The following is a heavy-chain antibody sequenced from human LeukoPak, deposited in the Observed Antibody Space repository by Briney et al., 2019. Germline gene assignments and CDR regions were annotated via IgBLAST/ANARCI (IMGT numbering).Heavy chain of an antibody. CDR1: GGSFSGYY. CDR3: AGEAGGGYARAFDI. V-gene: IGHV4-34*01. D-gene: IGHD5-12*01. Sequence: SETLSLTCAVYGGSFSGYYWSWIRQPPGKGLEWIGEINHSGSTNYNPSLKSRVTISVDTSKNQFSLKLSSVTAADTAVYYCAGEAGGGYARAFDIWGQGTMVTVSS. CDR2: INHSGST. J-gene: IGHJ3*02.